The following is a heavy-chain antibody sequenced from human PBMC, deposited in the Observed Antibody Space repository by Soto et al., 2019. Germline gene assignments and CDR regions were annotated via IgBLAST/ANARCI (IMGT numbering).Heavy chain of an antibody. CDR1: GGSFSGYY. D-gene: IGHD4-17*01. CDR2: INHSGST. J-gene: IGHJ4*02. CDR3: AVFDGDYFFYRDY. V-gene: IGHV4-34*01. Sequence: SETLSLTCAVYGGSFSGYYWSWIRQPPGKGLEWIGEINHSGSTNYNPSLKSRVTISVDTSKNQFSLKLSSVTAADTAVYYCAVFDGDYFFYRDYWGQGTLVTVSS.